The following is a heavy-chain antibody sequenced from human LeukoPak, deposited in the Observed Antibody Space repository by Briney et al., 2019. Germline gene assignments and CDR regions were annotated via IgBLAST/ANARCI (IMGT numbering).Heavy chain of an antibody. J-gene: IGHJ4*02. CDR2: INHSGNT. CDR1: GGSFSNYY. CDR3: AGSSYIGLDF. D-gene: IGHD3-22*01. Sequence: PSETLSLTCAVYGGSFSNYYWSWIRQPPGKGLEWIGEINHSGNTNYNPSLKSRVTISVDTSKNQFSLRLMSVTAADTAVYYCAGSSYIGLDFWGQGTLVTVSS. V-gene: IGHV4-34*01.